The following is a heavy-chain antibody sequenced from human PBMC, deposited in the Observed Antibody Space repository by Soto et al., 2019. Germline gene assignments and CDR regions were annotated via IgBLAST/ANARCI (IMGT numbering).Heavy chain of an antibody. Sequence: ASVKVSCKASGYTFTSYYMHWVRQAPGQGLEWMGIINPSGGSTSYAQRFQGRVTMTRDTSTSTVYMELSSLRSEDTAVYYCAREGPDYYGMDVWGQGTTVTVSS. CDR1: GYTFTSYY. CDR2: INPSGGST. J-gene: IGHJ6*02. V-gene: IGHV1-46*01. CDR3: AREGPDYYGMDV.